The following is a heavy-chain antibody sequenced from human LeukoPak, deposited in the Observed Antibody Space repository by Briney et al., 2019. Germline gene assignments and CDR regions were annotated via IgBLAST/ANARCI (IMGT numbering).Heavy chain of an antibody. CDR3: ARDRYYYDSSGYSLFDY. V-gene: IGHV4-59*01. D-gene: IGHD3-22*01. CDR2: IYYSGST. Sequence: SETLSLTCTVSGGSISSYYWSWIRQPAGKGLEWIGYIYYSGSTNYNPSLKSRVTISVDTSKNQFSLKLRSVTAADTAVYYCARDRYYYDSSGYSLFDYWGQGTLVTVSS. J-gene: IGHJ4*02. CDR1: GGSISSYY.